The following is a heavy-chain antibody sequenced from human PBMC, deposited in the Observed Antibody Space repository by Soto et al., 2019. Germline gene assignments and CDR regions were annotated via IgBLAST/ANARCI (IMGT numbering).Heavy chain of an antibody. CDR2: IIPIFGTA. CDR3: AREGGFGVVIGSQLPARRTHEGSAGMDV. V-gene: IGHV1-69*01. Sequence: QVQLVQSGAEVKKPGSSVKVSCKASGGTFSSYAISWVRQAPGQGLEWMGGIIPIFGTANYAQKFQGRVTITADESTSTAYMELSSLRSEDTAVYYCAREGGFGVVIGSQLPARRTHEGSAGMDVWGQGSTVTVSS. D-gene: IGHD3-3*01. J-gene: IGHJ6*02. CDR1: GGTFSSYA.